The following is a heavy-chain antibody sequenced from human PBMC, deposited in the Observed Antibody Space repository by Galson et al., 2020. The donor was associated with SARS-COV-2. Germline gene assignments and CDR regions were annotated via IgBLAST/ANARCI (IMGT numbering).Heavy chain of an antibody. CDR2: IYSGGST. Sequence: GGSLRLSCAASGLTVSSNYMSWVRQAPGKGLEWVSLIYSGGSTYYSDSVKGRFTISRDISKNTLFLQMNSLRADDTAVYYCTRSYFHYYMDVWGKGTTVTVSS. V-gene: IGHV3-53*01. J-gene: IGHJ6*03. D-gene: IGHD1-26*01. CDR1: GLTVSSNY. CDR3: TRSYFHYYMDV.